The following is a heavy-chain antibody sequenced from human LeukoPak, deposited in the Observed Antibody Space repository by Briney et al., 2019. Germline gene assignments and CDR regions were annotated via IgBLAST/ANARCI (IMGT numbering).Heavy chain of an antibody. J-gene: IGHJ4*02. Sequence: ASVNVSCTSSGYTFTGYYMHWVRQAPGQGLEWMGWINPNSGGTNYAQKFQGRVTMTRDTSISTAYMELSRLRSDDTAVYYCARMLSSSWLAYWGQGTLVTVSS. CDR3: ARMLSSSWLAY. V-gene: IGHV1-2*02. CDR2: INPNSGGT. CDR1: GYTFTGYY. D-gene: IGHD6-13*01.